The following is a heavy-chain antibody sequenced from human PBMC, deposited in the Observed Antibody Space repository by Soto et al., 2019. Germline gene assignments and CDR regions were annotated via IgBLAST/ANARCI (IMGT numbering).Heavy chain of an antibody. CDR2: ISDSGGTS. V-gene: IGHV3-23*04. CDR3: AKRPRALLTFDY. J-gene: IGHJ4*02. Sequence: EVQLVDSGGGLVQPGGSLRLSCAASGFIFSNYVMSWVRQAPGKGLEWVSSISDSGGTSYYADSVKGRFTISRDNSKNTLYLLMNSLRAEDTAIYYCAKRPRALLTFDYWGQGTLVTVSS. CDR1: GFIFSNYV. D-gene: IGHD1-26*01.